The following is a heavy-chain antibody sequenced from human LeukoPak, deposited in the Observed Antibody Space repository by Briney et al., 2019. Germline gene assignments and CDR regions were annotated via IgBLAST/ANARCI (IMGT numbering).Heavy chain of an antibody. Sequence: PGGSLRLSCAASGFTFTSYTMSWVRQAPRKGLEWVSSITNNGVHTYYTDSVKGRFTISKDNANNSLYLQMNSLSAEDTAIYYCARQPQVAHFDYWGQGTLVSVSS. CDR3: ARQPQVAHFDY. J-gene: IGHJ4*02. V-gene: IGHV3-21*01. CDR1: GFTFTSYT. D-gene: IGHD2-15*01. CDR2: ITNNGVHT.